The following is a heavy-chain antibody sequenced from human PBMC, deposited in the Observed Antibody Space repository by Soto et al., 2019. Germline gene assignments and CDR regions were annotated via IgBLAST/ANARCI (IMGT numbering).Heavy chain of an antibody. V-gene: IGHV3-48*02. D-gene: IGHD7-27*01. CDR2: IDSSSSTI. J-gene: IGHJ3*02. CDR1: GFTFSSYS. Sequence: GGSLRLSCAASGFTFSSYSMNWVRQAPGKGLEWVSYIDSSSSTIYYADSVKGRFTISRDKARNSLYLQMNSLRDEDTAVYYCAREAGDTDAFDIWGQGTMVTVSS. CDR3: AREAGDTDAFDI.